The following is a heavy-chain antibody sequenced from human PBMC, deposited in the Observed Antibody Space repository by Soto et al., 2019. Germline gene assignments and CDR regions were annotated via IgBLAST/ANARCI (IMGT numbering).Heavy chain of an antibody. J-gene: IGHJ6*02. V-gene: IGHV4-30-2*01. CDR3: ARDYYGMDV. CDR2: TYQSGSA. Sequence: SETLSLTCTVSGDSISSGGYFWNWIRHHPGKGLEWIGYTYQSGSAYYNPSLKSRVTVSVDRSKNQFSLNLTSVTAADTAVYYCARDYYGMDVWGQGTTVTVSS. CDR1: GDSISSGGYF.